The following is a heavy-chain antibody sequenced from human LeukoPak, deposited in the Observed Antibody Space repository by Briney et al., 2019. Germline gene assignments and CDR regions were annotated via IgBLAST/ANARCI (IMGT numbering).Heavy chain of an antibody. CDR2: ISSSSTI. V-gene: IGHV3-48*01. J-gene: IGHJ4*02. Sequence: GGSLRLSCAASGFTFSSHSMNWVRQAPGKGLEWVSYISSSSTIYYADSVKGRFTISRDNAKNSLYLQMNSLRAEDTAVYYCARGAYYYEDWGQGTLVTVSS. CDR1: GFTFSSHS. D-gene: IGHD3-22*01. CDR3: ARGAYYYED.